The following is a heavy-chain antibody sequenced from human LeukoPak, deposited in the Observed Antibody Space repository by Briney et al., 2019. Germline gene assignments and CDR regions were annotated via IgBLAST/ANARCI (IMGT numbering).Heavy chain of an antibody. V-gene: IGHV3-7*01. J-gene: IGHJ2*01. CDR3: ARDAFRARYFDL. D-gene: IGHD3-10*01. CDR1: GFTFSSYD. Sequence: PGGSLRLSCAASGFTFSSYDMHWGRQAPGKGLEWVANIKHDGREKYYVDSVKGRFTISRDNPKNSLYLQMNSLRAEDTAVYYCARDAFRARYFDLWGRGTLVTVSS. CDR2: IKHDGREK.